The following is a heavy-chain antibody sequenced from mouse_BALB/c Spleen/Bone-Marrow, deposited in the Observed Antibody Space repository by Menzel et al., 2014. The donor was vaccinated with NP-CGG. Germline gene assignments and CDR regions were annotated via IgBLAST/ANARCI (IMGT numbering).Heavy chain of an antibody. D-gene: IGHD2-3*01. CDR1: GYTFTSYI. J-gene: IGHJ4*01. Sequence: EVKLVESGPELVKPGASVKMSCKASGYTFTSYIMHWVKQKPGQGLEWIGYINPYSDGTKYNEKFKGKATLTSDKSSSTAYMELSSLTSEDSAVYYCARRWLPYAMDYWGQGTSVTVSS. V-gene: IGHV1-14*01. CDR2: INPYSDGT. CDR3: ARRWLPYAMDY.